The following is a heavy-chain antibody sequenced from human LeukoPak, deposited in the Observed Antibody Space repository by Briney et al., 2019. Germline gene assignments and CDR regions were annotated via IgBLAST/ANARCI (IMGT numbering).Heavy chain of an antibody. CDR1: GFTFDDYA. Sequence: PGRSLRLSCAASGFTFDDYAMHWVRRAPGKGVEGVSGISWNSGSIRYAHSVKGRFTISRDNAKNSLYLQMNTLRAEDTALYYSALGYCSSTSCPFDYWGQGTLVTVSP. CDR3: ALGYCSSTSCPFDY. D-gene: IGHD2-2*01. J-gene: IGHJ4*02. CDR2: ISWNSGSI. V-gene: IGHV3-9*01.